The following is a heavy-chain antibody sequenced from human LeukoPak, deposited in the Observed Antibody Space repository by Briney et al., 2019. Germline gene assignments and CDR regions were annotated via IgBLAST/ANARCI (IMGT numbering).Heavy chain of an antibody. CDR1: GYTFTGYY. CDR3: ARDSKGSSSWYDN. CDR2: IIPILGIA. J-gene: IGHJ5*02. V-gene: IGHV1-69*04. Sequence: SVKVSCKASGYTFTGYYMHWVRQAPGQGLEWMGRIIPILGIANYAQKFQGRVTITADKSTSTAYMELSSLRSEDTAVYYCARDSKGSSSWYDNWGQGTLVTVSS. D-gene: IGHD6-13*01.